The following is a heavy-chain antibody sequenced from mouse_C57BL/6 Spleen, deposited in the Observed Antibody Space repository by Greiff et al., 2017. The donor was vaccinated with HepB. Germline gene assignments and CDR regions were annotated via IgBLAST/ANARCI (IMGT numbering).Heavy chain of an antibody. CDR3: TTEGYAMDY. CDR1: GFNIKDDY. CDR2: IDPENGDT. J-gene: IGHJ4*01. V-gene: IGHV14-4*01. Sequence: VQLQQSGAELVRPGASVKLSCTASGFNIKDDYMHWVKQRPEQGLEWIGWIDPENGDTEYASKFQGKATITADTSSNTAYLQHSSLTSEDTAVYYCTTEGYAMDYWGQGTSVTVSS.